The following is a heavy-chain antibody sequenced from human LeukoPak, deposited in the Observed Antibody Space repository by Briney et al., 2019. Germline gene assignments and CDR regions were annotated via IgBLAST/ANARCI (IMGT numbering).Heavy chain of an antibody. D-gene: IGHD5-24*01. CDR1: GGSISSSSYY. J-gene: IGHJ4*02. CDR3: ARRTPPDGDGYNESFDY. CDR2: IYYSGST. Sequence: SETLSLTCTVSGGSISSSSYYWGWLRQPPGKGLEWIGSIYYSGSTYYNPSLKSRVTISVDTSNNQFSLKLSSVTAADTAVYYCARRTPPDGDGYNESFDYWGQGTLVTVSS. V-gene: IGHV4-39*01.